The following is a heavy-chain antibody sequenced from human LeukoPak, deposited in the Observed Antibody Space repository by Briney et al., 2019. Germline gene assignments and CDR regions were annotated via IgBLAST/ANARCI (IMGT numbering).Heavy chain of an antibody. V-gene: IGHV4-59*01. J-gene: IGHJ5*02. Sequence: KPSETLSLTCTVSGGSMSSYYWSWIRQPPGKGLEWIGYIYYSGSTNYNPSLKSRVTISVDTSKNKFSLKVRSVTAADATVYYCARVFGGDCYPLGFDPWGQGTLVTVSS. D-gene: IGHD2-21*02. CDR2: IYYSGST. CDR3: ARVFGGDCYPLGFDP. CDR1: GGSMSSYY.